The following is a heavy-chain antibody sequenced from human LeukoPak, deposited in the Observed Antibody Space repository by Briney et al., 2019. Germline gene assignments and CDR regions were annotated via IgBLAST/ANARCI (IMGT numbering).Heavy chain of an antibody. CDR3: ARSPGSGWYVWFDP. V-gene: IGHV1-2*02. D-gene: IGHD6-19*01. J-gene: IGHJ5*02. CDR1: GYTFTGYY. CDR2: INPNSGGT. Sequence: ASVKVSCKASGYTFTGYYMHWVRQAPGQGLEWMGWINPNSGGTNYAQKFQGRVTMTRDTSISTAYMELSRLRSDDTAVYYCARSPGSGWYVWFDPWGQGTLVTVSS.